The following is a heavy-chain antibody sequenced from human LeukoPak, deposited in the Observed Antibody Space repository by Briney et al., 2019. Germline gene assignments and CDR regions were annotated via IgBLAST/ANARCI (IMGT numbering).Heavy chain of an antibody. D-gene: IGHD3-10*01. CDR2: ISAYNGNT. CDR3: ARDSDTSWFGEFLDDY. V-gene: IGHV1-18*01. CDR1: GYTFTSYG. Sequence: GASVKVSCKASGYTFTSYGISWVRQAPGQGLEWMGWISAYNGNTNYAQKLQGRVTMTTDTSTSTACMELRSLRSDDTAVYYCARDSDTSWFGEFLDDYWGQGTLVTVSS. J-gene: IGHJ4*02.